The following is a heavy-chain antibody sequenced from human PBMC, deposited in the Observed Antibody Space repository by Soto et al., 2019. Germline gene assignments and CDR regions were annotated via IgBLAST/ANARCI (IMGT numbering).Heavy chain of an antibody. CDR3: ARGRYYDSSGYYRY. Sequence: SEPLSLTCAVYGGSFSGYYWSWIRQPPGKGLEWIGEINHSGSTNYNPSLKSRVTISVDTSKNQFSLKLSSVTAADTAVYYCARGRYYDSSGYYRYWGQGTLVTVSS. J-gene: IGHJ4*02. V-gene: IGHV4-34*01. CDR2: INHSGST. D-gene: IGHD3-22*01. CDR1: GGSFSGYY.